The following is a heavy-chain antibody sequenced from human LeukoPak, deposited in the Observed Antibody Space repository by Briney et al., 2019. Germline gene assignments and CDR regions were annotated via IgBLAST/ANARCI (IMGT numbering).Heavy chain of an antibody. J-gene: IGHJ4*02. CDR1: GGSFSGYY. CDR2: INHSGST. Sequence: SETLSLTCAVYGGSFSGYYGSWIRQPPGKGLEWIGEINHSGSTNYNPSLKSRVTISVDTSKNQFSLKLSSVTAADTAVYYCARGPNIAVAEYYFDYWGQGTLVTVSS. D-gene: IGHD6-19*01. V-gene: IGHV4-34*01. CDR3: ARGPNIAVAEYYFDY.